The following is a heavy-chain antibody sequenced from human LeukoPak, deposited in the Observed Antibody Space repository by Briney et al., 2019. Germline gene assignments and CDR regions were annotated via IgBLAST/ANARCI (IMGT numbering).Heavy chain of an antibody. J-gene: IGHJ2*01. D-gene: IGHD1-26*01. CDR3: ARDAGSYHCYFDL. V-gene: IGHV3-48*01. Sequence: TLSLSCASSGFTFNNYNMNGVHEAPGKGLEWVSYISSFSSIHYSHPVKGGFTISRDDAKNSLYLQMNGLRAEDSAVYYCARDAGSYHCYFDLWGRGTLVTVSS. CDR1: GFTFNNYN. CDR2: ISSFSSI.